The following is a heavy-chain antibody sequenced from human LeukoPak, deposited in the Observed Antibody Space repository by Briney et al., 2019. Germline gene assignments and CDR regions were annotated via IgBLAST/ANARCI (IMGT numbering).Heavy chain of an antibody. Sequence: ASVKVSCKASGYTFTGYYMHWVRQAPGQGLEWMGWINPNSGGTNYAQKFQGRVTMTRDTSISTAYMDLSRLRSDDTAVYYCARTELDLYYFDYWGQGTLVTVSS. D-gene: IGHD1-7*01. V-gene: IGHV1-2*02. CDR1: GYTFTGYY. J-gene: IGHJ4*02. CDR3: ARTELDLYYFDY. CDR2: INPNSGGT.